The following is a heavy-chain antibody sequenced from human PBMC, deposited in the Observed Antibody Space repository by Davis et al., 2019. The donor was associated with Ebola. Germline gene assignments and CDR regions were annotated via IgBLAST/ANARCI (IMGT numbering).Heavy chain of an antibody. V-gene: IGHV5-51*01. Sequence: GESLKISCTGSGYSFTSYWIGWVRQMPGKGLAWMGIISPGDSDTRYSPSFHGQVTISADKSISTAYLQWSSLKASDTAMYYCARLGYSYVYYFDYWGQGTLVTVSS. J-gene: IGHJ4*02. D-gene: IGHD5-18*01. CDR2: ISPGDSDT. CDR1: GYSFTSYW. CDR3: ARLGYSYVYYFDY.